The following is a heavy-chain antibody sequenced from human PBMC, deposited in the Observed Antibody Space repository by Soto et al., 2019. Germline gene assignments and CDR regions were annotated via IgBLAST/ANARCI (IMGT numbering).Heavy chain of an antibody. CDR3: TRDRGRRYNDGRGYYYSAY. CDR1: GGTFSSYA. D-gene: IGHD3-22*01. V-gene: IGHV1-69*01. J-gene: IGHJ4*02. Sequence: QVQLVQSGAEVQKPGSSVKVSCKASGGTFSSYAISWVRQAPGQGLEWMGGIIPIFGTANYAQKLQGRVTITADESANTAYMELSSLRSEDTAVYYCTRDRGRRYNDGRGYYYSAYWGQGTLVTVSS. CDR2: IIPIFGTA.